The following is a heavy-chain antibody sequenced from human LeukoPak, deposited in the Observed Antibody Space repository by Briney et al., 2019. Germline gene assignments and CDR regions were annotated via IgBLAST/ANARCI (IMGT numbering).Heavy chain of an antibody. Sequence: PSETLSLTCAVYGGSFSGYYWSWIRQPPGKGLEWIGEINHSGSTNYSPSLKSRVTILLHTSKNHFSLNLSSVTAADTAVYYCARRPRGVIIKSWFDSWGQGTLVTVSS. D-gene: IGHD3-10*01. J-gene: IGHJ5*01. CDR2: INHSGST. V-gene: IGHV4-34*01. CDR3: ARRPRGVIIKSWFDS. CDR1: GGSFSGYY.